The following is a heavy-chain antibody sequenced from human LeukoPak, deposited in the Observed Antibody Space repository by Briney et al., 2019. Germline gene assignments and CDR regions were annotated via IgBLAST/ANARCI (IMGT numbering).Heavy chain of an antibody. Sequence: ASVKVSCKTSGYTFTSYYIHWGLQAPGQRLEFLGWGNPNSGATGYVQQFRGRVTMTRDTSTRTAYMELSSLTSDDTALYYCARANSGDDDEFDYWGQGTVVTVSS. V-gene: IGHV1-2*02. CDR3: ARANSGDDDEFDY. D-gene: IGHD1-26*01. J-gene: IGHJ4*02. CDR2: GNPNSGAT. CDR1: GYTFTSYY.